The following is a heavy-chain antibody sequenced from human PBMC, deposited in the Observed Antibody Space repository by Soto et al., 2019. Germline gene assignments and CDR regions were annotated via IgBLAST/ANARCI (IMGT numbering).Heavy chain of an antibody. Sequence: EVQLVESGGGLVKPGGSLRLSCAASGFTFSSYSMNWVRQAPGKGLEWVSSISSSRSYIYYADSLKGRFTISRDNAKNSLYLQMNSLRAEDTAVYYCASHPRDSSGYWYYFDYWGQGTLVTVSS. D-gene: IGHD3-22*01. CDR1: GFTFSSYS. CDR3: ASHPRDSSGYWYYFDY. J-gene: IGHJ4*02. V-gene: IGHV3-21*01. CDR2: ISSSRSYI.